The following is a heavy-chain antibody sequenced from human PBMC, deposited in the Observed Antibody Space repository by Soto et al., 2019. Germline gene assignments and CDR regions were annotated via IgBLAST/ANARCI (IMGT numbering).Heavy chain of an antibody. J-gene: IGHJ4*02. V-gene: IGHV4-30-2*01. Sequence: QVQLRESGSGLVKPSQTLSLTCSVSGASVTRDGNCWTWIRQPPGKGLEFVASIYHGGSTFYNPSLRSRVTISLDRSKNQFSLKLPSVTAADTAVYYCARAVDGYSQFDDWGQGTLVTVSS. D-gene: IGHD4-4*01. CDR2: IYHGGST. CDR3: ARAVDGYSQFDD. CDR1: GASVTRDGNC.